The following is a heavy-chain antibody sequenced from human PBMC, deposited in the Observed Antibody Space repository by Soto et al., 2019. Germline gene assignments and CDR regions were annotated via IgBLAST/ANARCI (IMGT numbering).Heavy chain of an antibody. CDR2: IIPIFGTA. V-gene: IGHV1-69*13. J-gene: IGHJ6*02. CDR1: GGTFSSYA. D-gene: IGHD5-12*01. Sequence: ASVKVSCKASGGTFSSYAISWVRQAPGQGLEWMGGIIPIFGTANYAQKFQGRVTITADESTSTAYMELSSLRSEDTAVYYCARAGHIVATEEATRGGYYYYGMDVWGQGTTVPVSS. CDR3: ARAGHIVATEEATRGGYYYYGMDV.